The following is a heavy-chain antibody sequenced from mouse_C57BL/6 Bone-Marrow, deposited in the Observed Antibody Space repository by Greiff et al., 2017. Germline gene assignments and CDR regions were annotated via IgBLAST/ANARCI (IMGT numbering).Heavy chain of an antibody. CDR1: GYTFTSYW. J-gene: IGHJ2*01. CDR3: ARDPGYFDY. V-gene: IGHV1-59*01. CDR2: IDPSDSYT. Sequence: QVHVKQSGAELVRPGTSVKLSCKASGYTFTSYWMHWVKQRPGQGLEWIGVIDPSDSYTNYNQKFKGKATLTVDTSSSTAYMQLSSLTSEDSAVYYCARDPGYFDYWGQGTTLTVSS.